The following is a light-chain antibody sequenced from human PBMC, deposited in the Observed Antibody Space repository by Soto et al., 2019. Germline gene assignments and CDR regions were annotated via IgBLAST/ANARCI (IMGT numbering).Light chain of an antibody. Sequence: SALNQPASVSGSPGQSITMSCTGTSSDVGSYNLVSWYQQHPGKAPKLMIYEGTKRPSGVSDRFSGSRSGNTASLTISGLQAEDEAENDCCSYASSSTYVFGTGTKVNV. J-gene: IGLJ1*01. CDR1: SSDVGSYNL. V-gene: IGLV2-23*01. CDR3: CSYASSSTYV. CDR2: EGT.